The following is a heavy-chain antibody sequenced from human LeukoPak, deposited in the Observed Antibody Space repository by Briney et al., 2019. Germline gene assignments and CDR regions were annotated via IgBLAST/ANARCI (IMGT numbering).Heavy chain of an antibody. V-gene: IGHV5-51*01. CDR3: AKRGDNWKGLAFEF. CDR2: IDPGVSDT. J-gene: IGHJ5*01. CDR1: GYTLTAYG. Sequence: GEPLKFSCKPPGYTLTAYGFAWVGQMPGKGLEWMETIDPGVSDTSKSPSFQAQVTISADTSSSSAFLQWDRLKASDTAMYYCAKRGDNWKGLAFEFWGHGTLVTVSS. D-gene: IGHD1-20*01.